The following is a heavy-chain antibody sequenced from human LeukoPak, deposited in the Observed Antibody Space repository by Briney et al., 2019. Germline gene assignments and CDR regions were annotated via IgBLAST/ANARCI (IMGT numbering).Heavy chain of an antibody. CDR3: ASGGWRYCSGGSCYRFDY. V-gene: IGHV1-2*02. CDR2: INPNSGGT. J-gene: IGHJ4*02. CDR1: GYTFTGYY. D-gene: IGHD2-15*01. Sequence: RASVKVSCKASGYTFTGYYMHWVRQAPGQGLEWMGWINPNSGGTNYAQKFQGRVTMTRDTSISTAYMELSRLRSDDTAVYYCASGGWRYCSGGSCYRFDYWGQGTLVTVSS.